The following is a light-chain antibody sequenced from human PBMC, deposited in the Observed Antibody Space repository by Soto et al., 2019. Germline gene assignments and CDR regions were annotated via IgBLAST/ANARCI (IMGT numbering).Light chain of an antibody. CDR1: QSVSSY. Sequence: EIVLTQSPSTLSLSPGERSTLSCRASQSVSSYLAWYQHKPGQAPRLLIYDASNRATGIPDRFSGSGSVTDFTLTISSLEPEDFAVYYCQQRSNWPPWTFGQGTKVEIQ. CDR2: DAS. CDR3: QQRSNWPPWT. J-gene: IGKJ1*01. V-gene: IGKV3-11*01.